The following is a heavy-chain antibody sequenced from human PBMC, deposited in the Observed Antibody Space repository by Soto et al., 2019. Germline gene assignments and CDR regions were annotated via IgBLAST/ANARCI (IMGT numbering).Heavy chain of an antibody. V-gene: IGHV1-18*04. CDR3: ATDRVAVIWGAAFDW. Sequence: QVQLVQSGAEVKKPGASVKVSCKTSGYTFTNHGINWVRQAPGQGLEWMGWINPYNANVNYAQKLQGRVTMTTYTSTSTAYMDRRSLTSDDTAIYYCATDRVAVIWGAAFDWSGQGTMVTVSS. CDR2: INPYNANV. J-gene: IGHJ3*01. CDR1: GYTFTNHG. D-gene: IGHD3-16*01.